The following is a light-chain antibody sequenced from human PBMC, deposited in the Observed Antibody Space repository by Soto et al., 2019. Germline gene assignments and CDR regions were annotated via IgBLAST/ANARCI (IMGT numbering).Light chain of an antibody. V-gene: IGLV1-51*01. CDR1: SSNIGGNS. J-gene: IGLJ1*01. CDR3: GSWDSSLSAYV. CDR2: DDN. Sequence: QSVLTQPPSVSAAPGQKVTISCSGSSSNIGGNSVSWYQQLPGTAPKLLIYDDNKRPSGIPDRFSGSKSGTSATLGITGFQTGGEADYYCGSWDSSLSAYVFGTGPNVTDL.